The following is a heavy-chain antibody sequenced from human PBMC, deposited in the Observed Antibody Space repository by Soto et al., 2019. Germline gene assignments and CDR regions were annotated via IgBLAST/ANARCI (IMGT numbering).Heavy chain of an antibody. CDR1: GFTFSSYG. D-gene: IGHD2-2*01. CDR3: AIDLEPVQGPSPYYYYGMDV. J-gene: IGHJ6*02. Sequence: QVQLVESGGGVVQPGRSLRLSCAASGFTFSSYGMHWVRQAPGKGLEWVAVIWYDGSNKYYADSVKGRFTISRDNSKNTLYLQMNSLRAEDTAVYYCAIDLEPVQGPSPYYYYGMDVWGQGTTVTVSS. CDR2: IWYDGSNK. V-gene: IGHV3-33*01.